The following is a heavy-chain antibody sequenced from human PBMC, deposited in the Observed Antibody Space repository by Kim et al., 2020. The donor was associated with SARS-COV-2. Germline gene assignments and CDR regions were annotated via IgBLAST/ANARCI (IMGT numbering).Heavy chain of an antibody. Sequence: ADSVKGRFTISRDNSKSTLYLQRNRLRAEDTAVYYCAREDYYDSSGSFDYWGQGTLVTVSS. J-gene: IGHJ4*02. D-gene: IGHD3-22*01. CDR3: AREDYYDSSGSFDY. V-gene: IGHV3-30*01.